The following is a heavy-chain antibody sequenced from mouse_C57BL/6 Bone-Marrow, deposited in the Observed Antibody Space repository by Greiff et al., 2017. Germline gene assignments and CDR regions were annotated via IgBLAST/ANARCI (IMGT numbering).Heavy chain of an antibody. J-gene: IGHJ4*01. V-gene: IGHV1-15*01. CDR1: GYTFTDYE. CDR3: TRFYY. CDR2: IDPETGGT. Sequence: VQLQQSGAELVRPGASVTLSCKASGYTFTDYEMHWVKQTPVHGLEWIGAIDPETGGTAYNQKFKGKAIRTADKSSSTAYMELRSLTSEDSAVYYCTRFYYWGQGTSVTVSS.